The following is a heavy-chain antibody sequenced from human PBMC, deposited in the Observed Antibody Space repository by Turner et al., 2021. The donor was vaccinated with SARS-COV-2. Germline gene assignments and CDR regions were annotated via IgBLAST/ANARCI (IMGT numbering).Heavy chain of an antibody. D-gene: IGHD3-10*01. V-gene: IGHV1-69*01. J-gene: IGHJ6*02. CDR3: ARGKNYYGSGSYYPTHYYYGMDV. CDR2: IIPISGTA. Sequence: QVQLVQSGDEVKKPGSSVKVSCKASGGTFSRYAISWVRQAPGQGLEWMGGIIPISGTANYAQKFQCRVTITADESTSTAYMELSSLRSEDTAVYYCARGKNYYGSGSYYPTHYYYGMDVWGQGTTVTVSS. CDR1: GGTFSRYA.